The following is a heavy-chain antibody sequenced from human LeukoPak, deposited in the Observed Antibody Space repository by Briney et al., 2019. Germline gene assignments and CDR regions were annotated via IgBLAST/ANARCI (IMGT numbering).Heavy chain of an antibody. CDR1: GFSFPDHT. J-gene: IGHJ4*02. CDR3: TRGRCSACLIDY. D-gene: IGHD3-16*01. CDR2: ITSTPQGGTT. V-gene: IGHV3-49*04. Sequence: GRSLRLSCATSGFSFPDHTINWVRQAPGKGLEWVGHITSTPQGGTTKYAASVADRITLSRDDSKNIAYLELNSLQTEDSGVYYCTRGRCSACLIDYWGQGTLVTVSS.